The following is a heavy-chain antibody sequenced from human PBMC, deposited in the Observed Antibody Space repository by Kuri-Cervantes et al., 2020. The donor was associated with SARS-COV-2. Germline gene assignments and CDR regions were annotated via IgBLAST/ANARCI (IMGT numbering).Heavy chain of an antibody. CDR1: GVTFSSYA. D-gene: IGHD3-22*01. CDR2: IIPILGIA. V-gene: IGHV1-69*04. J-gene: IGHJ4*02. CDR3: ASVSTSGYYLL. Sequence: SVKVSCKASGVTFSSYAISWVRQAPGQGLEWMGRIIPILGIANYAQKFQGRVTITADKSTSTAYMELSSLRSEDTAVYYCASVSTSGYYLLWGQGTLVTVSS.